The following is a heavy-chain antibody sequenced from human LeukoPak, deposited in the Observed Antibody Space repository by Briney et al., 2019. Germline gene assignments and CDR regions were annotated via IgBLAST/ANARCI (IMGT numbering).Heavy chain of an antibody. CDR3: ARDHGTYGDYPRWFDP. CDR2: IYYSGST. Sequence: SETLSLTCTVSGGSISSYYWSWVRQPPGRRLGWIGYIYYSGSTNYNPSLKSRVTISVDTSKNQFSLKLSSVTAADTAVYYCARDHGTYGDYPRWFDPWGQGTLVTVSS. V-gene: IGHV4-59*01. J-gene: IGHJ5*02. CDR1: GGSISSYY. D-gene: IGHD4-17*01.